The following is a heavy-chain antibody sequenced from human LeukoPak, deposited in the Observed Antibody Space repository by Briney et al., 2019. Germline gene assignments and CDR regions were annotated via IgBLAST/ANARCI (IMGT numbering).Heavy chain of an antibody. Sequence: SETLSLTCTVSGGSISSSSSYWGWIRQPPGKGLEWIGGIYYSGSTYYNPSLKSRVTISVDTSKNQFSLKLSSVTAADTAVYYCARGFSPHLTAPFDYWGQGTLVTVSS. D-gene: IGHD5-18*01. CDR2: IYYSGST. J-gene: IGHJ4*02. CDR1: GGSISSSSSY. V-gene: IGHV4-39*01. CDR3: ARGFSPHLTAPFDY.